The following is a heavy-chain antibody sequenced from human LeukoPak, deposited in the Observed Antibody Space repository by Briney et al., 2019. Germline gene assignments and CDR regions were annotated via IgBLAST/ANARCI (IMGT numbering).Heavy chain of an antibody. Sequence: SETLSLTCAVYGESFSGYYWSWIRQSPGKGLEWIGSIYYSGSTYYNPSLKSRVTISVDTSKNQFSLKLSSVTAADTAVYYCASSFATYYYDSSGYYYWGQGTLVTVSS. CDR1: GESFSGYY. J-gene: IGHJ4*02. CDR3: ASSFATYYYDSSGYYY. D-gene: IGHD3-22*01. CDR2: IYYSGST. V-gene: IGHV4-34*01.